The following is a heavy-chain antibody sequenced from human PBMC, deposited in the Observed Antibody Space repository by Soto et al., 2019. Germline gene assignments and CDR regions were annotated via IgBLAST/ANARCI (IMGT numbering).Heavy chain of an antibody. Sequence: QVQLVESGGGVVQPGRSLRLSCAASGFTFSSYAMHWVRQAPGKGLEWVAVISYDGSNKYYADSVKGRFTIPRDNSKNTLYLQMNSLRAEDTAVYYCARDGKDGYNYVFGDYWGQGTLVTVSS. D-gene: IGHD5-12*01. CDR3: ARDGKDGYNYVFGDY. CDR1: GFTFSSYA. V-gene: IGHV3-30-3*01. CDR2: ISYDGSNK. J-gene: IGHJ4*02.